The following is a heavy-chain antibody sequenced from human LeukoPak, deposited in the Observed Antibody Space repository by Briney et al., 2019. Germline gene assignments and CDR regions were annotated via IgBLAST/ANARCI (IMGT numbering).Heavy chain of an antibody. Sequence: GGSLRLSCAASGFTFSSYGMSWVRQAPGRGLEWVSAISTTGGTTYYADSVRGRFTISRDNSRNTLYLQMNSLRAEDTAVYYCAKDRGYDILTGYFHFDYWGQGTLVTVSS. CDR3: AKDRGYDILTGYFHFDY. CDR2: ISTTGGTT. V-gene: IGHV3-23*01. D-gene: IGHD3-9*01. CDR1: GFTFSSYG. J-gene: IGHJ4*02.